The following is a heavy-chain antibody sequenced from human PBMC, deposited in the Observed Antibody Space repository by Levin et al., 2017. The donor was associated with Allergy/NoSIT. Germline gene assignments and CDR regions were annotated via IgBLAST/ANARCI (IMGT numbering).Heavy chain of an antibody. CDR1: GGSISSSY. CDR3: ARIVDYGDYVDY. J-gene: IGHJ4*02. CDR2: IYYSGST. V-gene: IGHV4-59*08. Sequence: SQTLSLTCTVSGGSISSSYWSWIRQPPGKGLEWIGYIYYSGSTNYNPSLKSRVTISVDTSKNQFSLKLSSVTAADTAVYYCARIVDYGDYVDYWGQGTLVTVSS. D-gene: IGHD4-17*01.